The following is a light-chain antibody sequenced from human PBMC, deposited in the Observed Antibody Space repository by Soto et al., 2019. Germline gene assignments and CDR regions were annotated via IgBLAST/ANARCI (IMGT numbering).Light chain of an antibody. CDR2: DAS. V-gene: IGKV1-5*01. CDR1: QDISNF. Sequence: DIQMTQSPSTLSASVGDRVTISCRASQDISNFLAWYQHKPGKAPKLLIYDASTLQTGVPSRFRGSGFGTEFTLTISGLQPDDFANYYCQQHDDFSHATFGQGTKVDI. J-gene: IGKJ2*01. CDR3: QQHDDFSHAT.